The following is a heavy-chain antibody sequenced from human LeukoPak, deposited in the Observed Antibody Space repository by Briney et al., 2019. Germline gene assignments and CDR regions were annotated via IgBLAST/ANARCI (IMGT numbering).Heavy chain of an antibody. D-gene: IGHD1-7*01. Sequence: SETLSLTCAVYGGSFSGYYWSWIRQPPGKGLEWIGEINHSGSTNYNPSLKSRVTISVDTSKNQFSLKLSSVTAADTAVYYCARSAWNYEHWGQGTLVTVSS. CDR2: INHSGST. CDR1: GGSFSGYY. CDR3: ARSAWNYEH. J-gene: IGHJ1*01. V-gene: IGHV4-34*01.